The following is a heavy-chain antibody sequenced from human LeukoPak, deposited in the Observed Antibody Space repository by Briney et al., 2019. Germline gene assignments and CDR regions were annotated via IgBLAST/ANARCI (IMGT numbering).Heavy chain of an antibody. D-gene: IGHD2-2*02. CDR1: GGSISNYY. CDR2: FFYGANT. V-gene: IGHV4-59*08. CDR3: ASYCSSTSCYRGLEYFQH. J-gene: IGHJ1*01. Sequence: SETLSLTCTVSGGSISNYYWSWIRQPPGKGLEWIGYFFYGANTNYNPSLKSRVTISVDTSKNQFSLKLSSVTAADTAVYYCASYCSSTSCYRGLEYFQHWGQGTLVTVSS.